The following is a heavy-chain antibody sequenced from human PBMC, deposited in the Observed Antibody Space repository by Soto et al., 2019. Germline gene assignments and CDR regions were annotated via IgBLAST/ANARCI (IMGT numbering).Heavy chain of an antibody. J-gene: IGHJ3*02. V-gene: IGHV3-30-3*01. D-gene: IGHD5-18*01. CDR3: ARFGSEQLWLADAFDI. CDR2: ISYDGSNK. Sequence: GGSLRLSCAASGFTFSSYAMHWVRQAPGKGLEWVAVISYDGSNKYYADSVKGRFTISRDNSKNTLYLQMNSLRAEDTAVYYCARFGSEQLWLADAFDIWGQGTMVTVSS. CDR1: GFTFSSYA.